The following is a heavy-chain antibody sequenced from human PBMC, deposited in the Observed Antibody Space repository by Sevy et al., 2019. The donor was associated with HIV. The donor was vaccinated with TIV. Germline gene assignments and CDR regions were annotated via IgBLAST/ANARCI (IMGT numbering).Heavy chain of an antibody. CDR1: GYSFTSYW. CDR3: AVSSFYYDNSGFYPFDF. D-gene: IGHD3-22*01. V-gene: IGHV5-51*01. CDR2: IYPGDSDT. Sequence: GESLKISCKGSGYSFTSYWIGWVRQMPGKGLEWMGIIYPGDSDTRYSPSFQGQVTISADESISTAYLQWRSLKTSHTAMYYCAVSSFYYDNSGFYPFDFWGQGTLVTVSS. J-gene: IGHJ4*02.